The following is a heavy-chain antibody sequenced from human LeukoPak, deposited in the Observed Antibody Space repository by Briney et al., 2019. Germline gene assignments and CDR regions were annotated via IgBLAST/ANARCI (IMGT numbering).Heavy chain of an antibody. J-gene: IGHJ4*02. V-gene: IGHV4-4*09. CDR3: LDY. CDR1: GDSISSYY. Sequence: PSETLSLTCTVSGDSISSYYWSWIRQPPGKGLEWIGYIYTSGGTNYIPSLKGRVTISIDTSKSQFSLKLSSVTAADSAVYYYLDYWGQGTLVTVSS. CDR2: IYTSGGT.